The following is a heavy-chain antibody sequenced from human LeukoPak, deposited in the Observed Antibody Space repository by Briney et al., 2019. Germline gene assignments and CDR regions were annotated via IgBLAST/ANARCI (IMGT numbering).Heavy chain of an antibody. CDR1: GFTFSSYA. CDR2: ISGSGGST. D-gene: IGHD4-17*01. CDR3: AKGLSMTTVTTEFDY. J-gene: IGHJ4*02. Sequence: GGSLRLSCAASGFTFSSYAMSWVRQAPGKGLEWVSAISGSGGSTYYADSVKGRFTISRDNSKNTLYLQMNSLRAEDTAVYYCAKGLSMTTVTTEFDYWGQGTLVTVSS. V-gene: IGHV3-23*01.